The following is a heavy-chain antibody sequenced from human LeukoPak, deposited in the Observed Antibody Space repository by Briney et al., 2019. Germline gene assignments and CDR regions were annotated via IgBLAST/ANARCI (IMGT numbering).Heavy chain of an antibody. V-gene: IGHV3-48*01. CDR3: ARDTPQGTMVRGDPDY. J-gene: IGHJ4*02. Sequence: PGGSLRLSCAASGFTFSSYSMNWVRQAPGKGLERVSYISSSSSTIYYADSVKGRFTISRDNAKNSLYLQMNSLRAEDTAVYYCARDTPQGTMVRGDPDYWGQGTLVTVSS. D-gene: IGHD3-10*01. CDR2: ISSSSSTI. CDR1: GFTFSSYS.